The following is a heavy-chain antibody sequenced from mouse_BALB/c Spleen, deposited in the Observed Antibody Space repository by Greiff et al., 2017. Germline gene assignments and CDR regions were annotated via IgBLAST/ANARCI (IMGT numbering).Heavy chain of an antibody. D-gene: IGHD2-3*01. CDR2: ISCYNGAT. V-gene: IGHV1S34*01. Sequence: LVKTGASVKISCKASGYSFTGYYMHWVKQSHGKSLEWIGYISCYNGATSYNQKFKGKATFTVDTSSSTAYMQFNSLTSEDSAVYYCTREGLLRDYYAMDYWGQGTSVTVSS. CDR3: TREGLLRDYYAMDY. CDR1: GYSFTGYY. J-gene: IGHJ4*01.